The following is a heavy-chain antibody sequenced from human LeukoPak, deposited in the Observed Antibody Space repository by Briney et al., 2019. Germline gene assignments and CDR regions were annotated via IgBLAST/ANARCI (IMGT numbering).Heavy chain of an antibody. Sequence: PGGSLRLSCAASGFIFSSYWMHWVRQAPGKGLVWVSRINTDGSSTSYADSVKGRFTISRDNAKNTLYLQMNSLRAEDTAVYYCAIFPYDSSGYSLGYWGQGTLVTVSS. D-gene: IGHD3-22*01. V-gene: IGHV3-74*01. CDR3: AIFPYDSSGYSLGY. J-gene: IGHJ4*02. CDR2: INTDGSST. CDR1: GFIFSSYW.